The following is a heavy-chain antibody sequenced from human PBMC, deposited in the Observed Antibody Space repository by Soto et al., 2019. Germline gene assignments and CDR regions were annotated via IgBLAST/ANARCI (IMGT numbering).Heavy chain of an antibody. D-gene: IGHD3-16*01. CDR2: IVVGSGNT. V-gene: IGHV1-58*01. CDR3: AVTGGTTDY. J-gene: IGHJ4*02. CDR1: GFTFTSSA. Sequence: QLQLVQSGPEVKKPGTSVKVSCKASGFTFTSSAAQWVRQARGQRLECIGWIVVGSGNTNYAQKFQERVTIPRDMSTSTAYMELSSLRSEDTAVYYCAVTGGTTDYWGQGTLVTVSS.